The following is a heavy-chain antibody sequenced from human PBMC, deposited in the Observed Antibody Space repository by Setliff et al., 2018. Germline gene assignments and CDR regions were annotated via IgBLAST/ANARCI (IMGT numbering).Heavy chain of an antibody. J-gene: IGHJ4*02. Sequence: GASVKVSCKASGYTFTSYAMHWVRQAPGQRLEWMGWSNAGNGNTKYSQKFQGRVTITRDTSASTAYMELSSLRSEDTAVYYCARSPPTSTYYDFWSGYSYYFDYWGQGTLVTVSS. CDR3: ARSPPTSTYYDFWSGYSYYFDY. V-gene: IGHV1-3*01. CDR2: SNAGNGNT. D-gene: IGHD3-3*01. CDR1: GYTFTSYA.